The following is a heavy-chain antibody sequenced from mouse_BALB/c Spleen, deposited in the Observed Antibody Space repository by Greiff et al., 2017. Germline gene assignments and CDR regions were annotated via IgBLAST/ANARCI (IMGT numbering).Heavy chain of an antibody. CDR2: IDPENGNT. J-gene: IGHJ3*01. Sequence: VQLKESGAELVRPGALVKLSCKASGFNIKDYYMHWVKQRPEQGLEWIGWIDPENGNTIYDPKFQGKASITADTSSNTAYLQLSSLTSEDTAVYYCARPPGDGYYEAWFAYWGQGTLVTVSA. V-gene: IGHV14-1*02. CDR1: GFNIKDYY. CDR3: ARPPGDGYYEAWFAY. D-gene: IGHD2-3*01.